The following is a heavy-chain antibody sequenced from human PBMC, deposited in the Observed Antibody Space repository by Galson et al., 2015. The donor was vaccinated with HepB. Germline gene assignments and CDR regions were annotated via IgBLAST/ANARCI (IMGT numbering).Heavy chain of an antibody. Sequence: SLRLSCAASGFTFSSYNMNWVRQAPGRGLEWVSYISAGSSTIYYADSVKGRFTISRDNAKNSLYLQMNSLRAVDTAVYYCVFLRGNDLKPLDYWGQGTLVTVSS. D-gene: IGHD5-12*01. CDR1: GFTFSSYN. CDR3: VFLRGNDLKPLDY. CDR2: ISAGSSTI. J-gene: IGHJ4*02. V-gene: IGHV3-48*04.